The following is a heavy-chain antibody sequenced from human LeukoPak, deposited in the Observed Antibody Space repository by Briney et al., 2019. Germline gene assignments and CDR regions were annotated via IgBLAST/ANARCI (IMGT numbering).Heavy chain of an antibody. Sequence: ASVKVSCKASVYTFTSYDINWVRQATGQGLEWMGWMNPNSGNTGYAQKFQGRVTITRNTSISTAYMELSSLRSEDTAVYYCARGGYDDGHFDYWGQGTLVTVSS. CDR3: ARGGYDDGHFDY. J-gene: IGHJ4*02. CDR2: MNPNSGNT. V-gene: IGHV1-8*03. CDR1: VYTFTSYD. D-gene: IGHD5-12*01.